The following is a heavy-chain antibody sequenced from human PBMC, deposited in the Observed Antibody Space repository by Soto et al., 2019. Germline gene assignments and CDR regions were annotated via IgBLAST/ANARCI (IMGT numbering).Heavy chain of an antibody. V-gene: IGHV4-31*03. D-gene: IGHD2-8*01. J-gene: IGHJ6*02. CDR1: GDSLSSGGYY. Sequence: PSETLSLTCTVSGDSLSSGGYYCSWIRQLPGKGLEWIGFIYYGGSTFYNPSLRSRVTMSADASKNQISLKLSSVTAADTAVYYCAKTKTPHVRNGMDVWGQGTTVNVSS. CDR3: AKTKTPHVRNGMDV. CDR2: IYYGGST.